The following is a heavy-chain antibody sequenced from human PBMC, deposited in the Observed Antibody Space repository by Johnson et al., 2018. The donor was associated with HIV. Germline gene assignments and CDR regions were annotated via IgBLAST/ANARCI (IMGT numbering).Heavy chain of an antibody. J-gene: IGHJ3*02. CDR1: GFTFSSNY. Sequence: VQLVESGGGLVQPGGSLRLSCAASGFTFSSNYMSWVRQAPGKGLEWVSVIYSGGSTYYADSVKGRFTISRDNSKNTLYLQMNSLRAEDTAVYYCARACSGGSCYEEKSPDAFDIWGQGTMVTVSS. V-gene: IGHV3-66*01. CDR3: ARACSGGSCYEEKSPDAFDI. CDR2: IYSGGST. D-gene: IGHD2-15*01.